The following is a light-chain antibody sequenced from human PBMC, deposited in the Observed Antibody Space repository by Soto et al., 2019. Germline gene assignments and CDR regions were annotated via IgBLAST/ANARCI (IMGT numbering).Light chain of an antibody. CDR2: KAS. J-gene: IGKJ1*01. V-gene: IGKV1-5*03. CDR1: QSISSW. Sequence: DIQMTQSPSTLSASVEDRVTITFRASQSISSWLAWYQQKPGKAPKLLIYKASSLESGVPSRFSGSGSGTEFTLTISSLRPDDFATYYCQQYNSYRTFGQGTKVDIK. CDR3: QQYNSYRT.